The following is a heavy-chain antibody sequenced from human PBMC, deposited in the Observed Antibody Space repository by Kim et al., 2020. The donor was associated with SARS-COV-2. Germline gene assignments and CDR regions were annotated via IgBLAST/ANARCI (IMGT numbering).Heavy chain of an antibody. V-gene: IGHV1-69*13. CDR1: GGTFSSYA. J-gene: IGHJ5*02. CDR2: IIPIFGTA. CDR3: ASTNWNYGNWFDP. D-gene: IGHD1-7*01. Sequence: SVKVSCKASGGTFSSYAISWVRQAPGQGLEWMGGIIPIFGTANYAQKFQGRVTITADESTSTAYMELSSLRSEDTAVYYCASTNWNYGNWFDPWGQGTLVTVSS.